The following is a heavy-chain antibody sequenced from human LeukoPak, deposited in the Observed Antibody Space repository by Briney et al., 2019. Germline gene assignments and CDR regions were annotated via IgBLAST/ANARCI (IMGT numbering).Heavy chain of an antibody. V-gene: IGHV3-23*01. CDR2: ISISGGRT. J-gene: IGHJ4*02. D-gene: IGHD1-26*01. Sequence: GGSLRLSCAVSGFTFSNYAMSWVRQAPGKGLEWVSLISISGGRTYYADSVKGRFAISRDNSKNTLYLQMNTLRAEDTAVYYCAKDPSQWEPPEDWGQGTLVTVSS. CDR3: AKDPSQWEPPED. CDR1: GFTFSNYA.